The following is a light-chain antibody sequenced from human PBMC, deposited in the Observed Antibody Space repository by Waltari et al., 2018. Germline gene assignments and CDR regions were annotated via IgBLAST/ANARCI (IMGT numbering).Light chain of an antibody. CDR3: HKYGSPYT. V-gene: IGKV3-20*01. J-gene: IGKJ2*01. Sequence: PGERATLSCRASQSLGDRYLAWYQQRPGQAPHLLIYGASRRATGIPDRFSGSGSGTDFTLTINRLEPEDFAVYYCHKYGSPYTFGQGTKLEIK. CDR1: QSLGDRY. CDR2: GAS.